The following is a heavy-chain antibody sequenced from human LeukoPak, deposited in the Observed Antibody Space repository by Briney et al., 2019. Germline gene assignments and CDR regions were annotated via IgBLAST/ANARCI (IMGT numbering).Heavy chain of an antibody. CDR3: ARLNSYGPPLFDY. D-gene: IGHD5-18*01. CDR2: IYYSGST. J-gene: IGHJ4*02. Sequence: PSETLSLTCTVSGGSISSRSYYWGWIRQPPGKGLEWIGSIYYSGSTYYNPSLKSRVTISVDTSKNQFSLKLSSVTAADTAVYYCARLNSYGPPLFDYWGQGTLVTVSS. V-gene: IGHV4-39*01. CDR1: GGSISSRSYY.